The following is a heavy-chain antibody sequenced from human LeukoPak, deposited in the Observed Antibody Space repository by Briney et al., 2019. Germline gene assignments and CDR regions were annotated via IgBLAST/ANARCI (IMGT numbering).Heavy chain of an antibody. Sequence: GGSLRLSCAVSGFTFSNYSVNWVRQAPGKGLEWVSFISGSSKIKYYADSVKGRFTISRDNAKDSLYLQMNSLRVEDTAVYYCARTVKWCGAGEAFDIWGQGTIVTVSS. CDR2: ISGSSKIK. CDR1: GFTFSNYS. CDR3: ARTVKWCGAGEAFDI. D-gene: IGHD2-8*01. V-gene: IGHV3-48*04. J-gene: IGHJ3*02.